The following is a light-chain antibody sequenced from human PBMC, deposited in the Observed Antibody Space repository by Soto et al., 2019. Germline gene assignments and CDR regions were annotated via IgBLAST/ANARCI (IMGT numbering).Light chain of an antibody. CDR1: SSNIGAGFD. J-gene: IGLJ1*01. Sequence: QSVLTQPPSVSGAPGQRVTISCSGNSSNIGAGFDVHWYQHLPGTAPKLLTHGNNHRPSGVPDRFSGSKSGTSASLAISGLQPEDEADYCCAAWDDSLNEYVFGDGTKVTVL. V-gene: IGLV1-44*01. CDR2: GNN. CDR3: AAWDDSLNEYV.